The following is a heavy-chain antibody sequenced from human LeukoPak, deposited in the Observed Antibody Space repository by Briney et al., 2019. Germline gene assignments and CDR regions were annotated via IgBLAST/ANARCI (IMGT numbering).Heavy chain of an antibody. J-gene: IGHJ4*02. D-gene: IGHD1-26*01. CDR2: IKQDGSEK. CDR1: GFTFSSYW. V-gene: IGHV3-7*01. Sequence: GGSLRLSCAASGFTFSSYWMSWVRQAPGQGLEWVANIKQDGSEKYYVDPVKGRFTISRDNAKNSLYLQMNSLRAEDTAVYYCARVGVGARFDYWGQGTLVTVSS. CDR3: ARVGVGARFDY.